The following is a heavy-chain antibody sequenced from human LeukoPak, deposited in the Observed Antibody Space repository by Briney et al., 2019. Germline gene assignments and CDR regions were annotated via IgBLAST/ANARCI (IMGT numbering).Heavy chain of an antibody. CDR2: MNPNSGNT. Sequence: ASVKVSCKASGYTFTSHDINWVRQATGQGLEWMGWMNPNSGNTGYAQKFQGRVIMTRDTAINTAYMELHSLRSEDTAVYYCAAELYGGNSDCCNFELWGQGTMVTVSS. D-gene: IGHD4-23*01. CDR3: AAELYGGNSDCCNFEL. V-gene: IGHV1-8*01. J-gene: IGHJ3*01. CDR1: GYTFTSHD.